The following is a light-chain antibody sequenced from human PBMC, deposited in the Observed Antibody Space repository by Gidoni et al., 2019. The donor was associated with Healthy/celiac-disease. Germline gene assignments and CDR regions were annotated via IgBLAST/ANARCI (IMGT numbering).Light chain of an antibody. Sequence: DIQMTQSPSSLSASVGDSVTITCRASQSISSYLNWYQQKPGKAPKRLIYAASSLQSGVPSRFRGSGSGTDFTLTISSLQPEDFATYYCQQSYSTPRTFGQGTKVEIK. CDR2: AAS. V-gene: IGKV1-39*01. CDR1: QSISSY. CDR3: QQSYSTPRT. J-gene: IGKJ1*01.